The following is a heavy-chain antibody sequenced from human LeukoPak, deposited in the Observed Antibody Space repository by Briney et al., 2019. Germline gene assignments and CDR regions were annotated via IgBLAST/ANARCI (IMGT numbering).Heavy chain of an antibody. CDR3: ASHGTNVRGQWLAPDNYNMDV. D-gene: IGHD6-19*01. CDR1: GYTFTSYG. J-gene: IGHJ6*02. V-gene: IGHV1-18*01. CDR2: INVYSGNT. Sequence: ASVKVSCKASGYTFTSYGISWVRQAPGQGLEWLGWINVYSGNTNYAQNLQGRVTMTTDTSTRTAYMELRSLRSDDTAVYYCASHGTNVRGQWLAPDNYNMDVWGQGTTVTVSS.